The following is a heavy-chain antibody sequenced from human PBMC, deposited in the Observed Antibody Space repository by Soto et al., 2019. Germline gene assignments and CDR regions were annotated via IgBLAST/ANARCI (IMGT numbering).Heavy chain of an antibody. CDR3: ASGLGYYFNL. V-gene: IGHV5-51*01. J-gene: IGHJ4*02. D-gene: IGHD1-26*01. Sequence: GESLNISCEASGYSFSTNWIGWVRQMPGKGLEWMGIIYPGDSDTRYSPAFQGQVTISADKSTRTAFLQWTSLKASDTAMYYCASGLGYYFNLWGQGTLVTVSS. CDR2: IYPGDSDT. CDR1: GYSFSTNW.